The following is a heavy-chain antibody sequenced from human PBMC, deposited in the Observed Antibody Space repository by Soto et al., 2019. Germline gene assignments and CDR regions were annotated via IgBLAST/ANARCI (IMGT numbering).Heavy chain of an antibody. CDR3: ARGGAPYNWFVP. CDR2: IYSSGFT. V-gene: IGHV4-59*11. J-gene: IGHJ5*02. D-gene: IGHD3-16*01. Sequence: SETLSLTCTVSGGSINSHYWSWIRQPPGKRLEWLGYIYSSGFTTYNPSLKGRLTISVDTSKNQFSLRLSSVTYADTAVYYCARGGAPYNWFVPWGQGTLVTVSS. CDR1: GGSINSHY.